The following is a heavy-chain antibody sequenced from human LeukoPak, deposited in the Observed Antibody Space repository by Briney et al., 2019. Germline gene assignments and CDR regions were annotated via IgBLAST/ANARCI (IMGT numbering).Heavy chain of an antibody. D-gene: IGHD1-26*01. J-gene: IGHJ4*02. CDR1: GGTFSSYA. CDR2: IIPIFGTA. V-gene: IGHV1-69*05. Sequence: SVKVSCKASGGTFSSYAISWGRQAPGQGHEWMGGIIPIFGTANYAQKFQGRVTITTDESTSTAYMELRRLRSEDPAVYYCARQASLHGKRFDYWGQGTLVTVSS. CDR3: ARQASLHGKRFDY.